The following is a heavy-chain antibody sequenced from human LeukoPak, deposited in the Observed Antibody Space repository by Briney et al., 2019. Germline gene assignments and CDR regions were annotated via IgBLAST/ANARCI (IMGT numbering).Heavy chain of an antibody. J-gene: IGHJ6*02. CDR3: AKSQRYCSSTSCRHYYYYGMDV. CDR2: INSDGRSTNYADGSST. V-gene: IGHV3-74*01. CDR1: GFTFSSYW. D-gene: IGHD2-2*01. Sequence: PGGSLRLSYAASGFTFSSYWMHWVRQAPGKGLVWVSRINSDGRSTNYADGSSTSYADSVKGRFTISRDNAKNTLYLQMNSLRAEDTAVYYCAKSQRYCSSTSCRHYYYYGMDVWGQGTTVTVSS.